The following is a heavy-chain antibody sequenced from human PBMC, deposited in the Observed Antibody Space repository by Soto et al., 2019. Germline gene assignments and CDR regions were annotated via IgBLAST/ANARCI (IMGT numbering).Heavy chain of an antibody. V-gene: IGHV4-38-2*02. CDR2: ISHSGTS. CDR3: ARDSAAHSGCGNSSDP. Sequence: PAATXSLTCTVSGCSIISGYYCSCIRQTPGKVLECIGSISHSGTSFYNPSLSSRVTISMYTSNNHFSLKLNSLTATDTAVYYCARDSAAHSGCGNSSDPWGQRTLLTVSS. CDR1: GCSIISGYY. J-gene: IGHJ5*02. D-gene: IGHD2-15*01.